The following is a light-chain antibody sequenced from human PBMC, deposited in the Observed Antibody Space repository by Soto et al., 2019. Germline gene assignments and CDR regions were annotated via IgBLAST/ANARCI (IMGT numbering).Light chain of an antibody. CDR2: KAS. CDR1: QTIGSS. J-gene: IGKJ2*01. V-gene: IGKV1-5*03. Sequence: DIQMTQSPSTLSASVGDRVTITCRASQTIGSSLAWYQQKPGKAPKLLISKASSLQSGVPSRFRGSGSGTEFTLTISRLQPDDFATYLCKQFTRYFGQGTKLEIK. CDR3: KQFTRY.